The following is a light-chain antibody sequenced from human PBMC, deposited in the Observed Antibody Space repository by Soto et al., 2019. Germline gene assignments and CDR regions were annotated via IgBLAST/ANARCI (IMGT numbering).Light chain of an antibody. Sequence: EIVMTQSPATLSVSPGERATLSCRASQSVSSNLVWYQQKPGQAPRLLIYDASTRATGIPARFSGSGSGTEFTLTISSLQSEDSAVYYCQQYNDWPPKYTFGQGTKLEIK. CDR2: DAS. CDR3: QQYNDWPPKYT. J-gene: IGKJ2*01. V-gene: IGKV3-15*01. CDR1: QSVSSN.